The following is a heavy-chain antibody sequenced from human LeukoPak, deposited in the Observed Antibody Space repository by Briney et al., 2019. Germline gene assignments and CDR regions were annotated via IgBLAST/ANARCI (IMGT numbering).Heavy chain of an antibody. V-gene: IGHV1-18*01. D-gene: IGHD6-19*01. CDR2: ISAYNGNT. CDR1: GYTFTSCG. Sequence: ASVKVSCKASGYTFTSCGISWVRRAPGQGLEWMGWISAYNGNTNYARKLQGRVTMTTDTSTSTAYMELRSLRSDDTAVYYCASGGAVAGDYYYGMDVWGQGTTVTVSS. J-gene: IGHJ6*02. CDR3: ASGGAVAGDYYYGMDV.